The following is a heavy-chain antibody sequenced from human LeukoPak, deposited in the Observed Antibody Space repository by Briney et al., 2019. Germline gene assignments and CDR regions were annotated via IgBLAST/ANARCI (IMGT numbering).Heavy chain of an antibody. CDR1: GYSFTSYW. CDR2: IYPGDSDT. J-gene: IGHJ3*02. D-gene: IGHD1-26*01. Sequence: GESLKISCTGSGYSFTSYWIGWVRQMPGKGLEWMGIIYPGDSDTRYSPSFQGQVTISADKSISTAYLQRSSLRASDTAMYYCARRVAGSYHDAFDIWGQGPMVTVSS. V-gene: IGHV5-51*01. CDR3: ARRVAGSYHDAFDI.